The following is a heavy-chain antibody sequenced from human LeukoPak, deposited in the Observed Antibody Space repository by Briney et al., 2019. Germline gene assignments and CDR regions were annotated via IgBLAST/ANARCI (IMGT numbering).Heavy chain of an antibody. D-gene: IGHD1-14*01. J-gene: IGHJ6*03. V-gene: IGHV3-7*03. CDR2: IKQDGSEK. CDR3: ARDPGTWIGNYYYYMDV. Sequence: GGSLRLSCAASGFTFSSYWMSWVRQAPGKGLEWVANIKQDGSEKYYVDSVKGRFTISRDNAKNSLYLQMNSLRAEDTAVYYCARDPGTWIGNYYYYMDVWGKGTTVTVSS. CDR1: GFTFSSYW.